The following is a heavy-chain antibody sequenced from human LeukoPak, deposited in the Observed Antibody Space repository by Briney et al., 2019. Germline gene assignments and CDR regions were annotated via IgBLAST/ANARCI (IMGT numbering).Heavy chain of an antibody. V-gene: IGHV3-23*01. CDR2: ISGSGGTT. CDR3: AKEFSSSWYYYFDY. CDR1: EFTFSSYA. Sequence: GGSLRLSCAASEFTFSSYAMSWVRQASGKGLEWVSAISGSGGTTYYTDSVKGRFTISRDNSKNTLYLQMNSLRAEDTAVYYCAKEFSSSWYYYFDYWGQGTLVTVSS. J-gene: IGHJ4*02. D-gene: IGHD6-13*01.